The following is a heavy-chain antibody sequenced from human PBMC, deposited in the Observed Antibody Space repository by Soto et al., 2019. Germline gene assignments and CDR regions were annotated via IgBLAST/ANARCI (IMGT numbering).Heavy chain of an antibody. D-gene: IGHD3-10*01. J-gene: IGHJ4*02. Sequence: SVKVYCKTSGYTFTSYDINWVRQATGQGLEWMGWMNPNSGNTGYAQKFQGRVTMTRNTSISTAYMELSSLRSEDTAVYYCARSRSWYYGSGSYGYWGQGTLVTVFS. CDR2: MNPNSGNT. CDR3: ARSRSWYYGSGSYGY. V-gene: IGHV1-8*01. CDR1: GYTFTSYD.